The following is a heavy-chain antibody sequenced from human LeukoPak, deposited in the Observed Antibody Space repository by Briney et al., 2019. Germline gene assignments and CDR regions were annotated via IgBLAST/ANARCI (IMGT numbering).Heavy chain of an antibody. V-gene: IGHV1-2*02. CDR3: ARGHVVLGSFDY. Sequence: ASVKVSCKASGYTFTVYYIYWVRQAPGQGLEWMGWINPNSGGTNYAQKFQGRVTMTRDTSISTAYMELSRLRSDDTAVYYCARGHVVLGSFDYWGQGTLVTVSS. J-gene: IGHJ4*02. CDR1: GYTFTVYY. CDR2: INPNSGGT. D-gene: IGHD2-15*01.